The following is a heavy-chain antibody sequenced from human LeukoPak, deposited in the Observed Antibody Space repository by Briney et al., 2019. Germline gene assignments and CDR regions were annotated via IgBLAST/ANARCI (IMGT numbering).Heavy chain of an antibody. CDR1: GFTFSSYS. V-gene: IGHV3-48*04. Sequence: GGSLRLSCAASGFTFSSYSMSWVRQAPGKGLEWVSSISRSGSTKYYADSVKGRFTISRDNAKNSLFLQMNSLRAEDTAVYYCARVLVVGVSDYWGQGTLVTVSS. J-gene: IGHJ4*02. CDR3: ARVLVVGVSDY. CDR2: ISRSGSTK. D-gene: IGHD3-16*01.